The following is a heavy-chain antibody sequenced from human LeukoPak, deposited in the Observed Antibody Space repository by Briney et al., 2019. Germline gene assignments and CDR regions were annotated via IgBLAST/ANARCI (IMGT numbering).Heavy chain of an antibody. CDR2: ISYDGSNK. V-gene: IGHV3-30*18. J-gene: IGHJ4*02. Sequence: PGRSLRLSCAASGFTFSSYGMHWVRQAPGKGLEWVAVISYDGSNKYYADSVKGRFTISRDNSQNTLYLQMNSLRAEDTAVYYCAKGTYTAMVYCDYWGQGTLVTVSS. CDR1: GFTFSSYG. CDR3: AKGTYTAMVYCDY. D-gene: IGHD5-18*01.